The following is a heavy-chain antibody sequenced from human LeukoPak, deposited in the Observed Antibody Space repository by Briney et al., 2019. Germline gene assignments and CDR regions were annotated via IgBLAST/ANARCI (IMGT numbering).Heavy chain of an antibody. Sequence: SEALSLTCTVSGGSISSYYWSWIRQPPGKGLEWIGYIYYSGSTNYNPSLKSRVTISVDTSKNQFSLKLSSVTAADTAVYYCARVQLRFLEWPQQFPHYYFDYWGQGTLVTVSS. CDR3: ARVQLRFLEWPQQFPHYYFDY. CDR2: IYYSGST. CDR1: GGSISSYY. V-gene: IGHV4-59*01. D-gene: IGHD3-3*01. J-gene: IGHJ4*02.